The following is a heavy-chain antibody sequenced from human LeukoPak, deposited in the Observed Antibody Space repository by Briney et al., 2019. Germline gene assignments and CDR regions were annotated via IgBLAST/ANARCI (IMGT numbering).Heavy chain of an antibody. CDR1: GYTFTDYY. D-gene: IGHD6-6*01. CDR2: INPNSGGT. Sequence: ASVKVSCKASGYTFTDYYMHWVRQAPGRGLEWMGWINPNSGGTNFAQKFQGRVAMTRDTSISTAYLELGSLRSDDTAVHFCARARWQLVPYFDSWGQGTLVTVSS. CDR3: ARARWQLVPYFDS. V-gene: IGHV1-2*02. J-gene: IGHJ4*02.